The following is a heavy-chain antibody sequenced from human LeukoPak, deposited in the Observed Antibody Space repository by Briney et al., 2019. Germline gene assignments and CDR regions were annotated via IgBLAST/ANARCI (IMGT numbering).Heavy chain of an antibody. CDR1: TRYFTNYW. CDR3: ARGYSNYGYVFDV. D-gene: IGHD4-11*01. CDR2: IDRDGITT. J-gene: IGHJ3*01. V-gene: IGHV3-74*01. Sequence: GGSLRLSCTASTRYFTNYWMHWIRQVPGRGLAWVARIDRDGITTDYADSVKGRFTISRDNAKNSLYLQMNSLRAEDTAVYYCARGYSNYGYVFDVWGQGTMVTVSS.